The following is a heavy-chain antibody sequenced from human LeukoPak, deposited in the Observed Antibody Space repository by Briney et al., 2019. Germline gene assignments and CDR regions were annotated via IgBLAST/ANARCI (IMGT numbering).Heavy chain of an antibody. CDR1: GGSISSSSYY. CDR3: ARDDQSSFNSGYFDY. D-gene: IGHD6-13*01. J-gene: IGHJ4*02. Sequence: SETLSLTCTVSGGSISSSSYYWGWIRQPPGKGLEWIGYIYYSGSTNYNPSLKSRVTISVDTSKNQFSLKLSSVTAADTAVYYCARDDQSSFNSGYFDYWGQGTLVTVSS. CDR2: IYYSGST. V-gene: IGHV4-61*01.